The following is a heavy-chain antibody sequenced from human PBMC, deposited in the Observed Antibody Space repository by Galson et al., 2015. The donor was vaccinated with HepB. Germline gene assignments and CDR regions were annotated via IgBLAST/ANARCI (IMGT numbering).Heavy chain of an antibody. D-gene: IGHD3-10*01. J-gene: IGHJ4*02. V-gene: IGHV1-69*13. CDR2: IIPIFGTA. CDR1: GGTFSSYA. CDR3: ARGGIDYYGSGSPFVSFDY. Sequence: SVKVSCKASGGTFSSYAISWVRQAPGQGLEWMGGIIPIFGTANYAQKFQGRVTVTADESTSTAYMELSSLRSEDTAVYYCARGGIDYYGSGSPFVSFDYWGQGTLVTVSS.